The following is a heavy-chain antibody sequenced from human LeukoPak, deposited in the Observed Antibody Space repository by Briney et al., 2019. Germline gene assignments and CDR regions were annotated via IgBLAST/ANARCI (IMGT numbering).Heavy chain of an antibody. J-gene: IGHJ4*02. CDR2: IRYDGSNK. CDR1: GFTYSSYG. V-gene: IGHV3-30*02. Sequence: GGSLRLSCAASGFTYSSYGMHWVRQAPGKGLEWVAFIRYDGSNKYYADSVKGRFTISRDNSKNTLYLQMNSLRAEDTAVYYCAKDLHYCTSSTCPLDYWGQGTLVTVSS. D-gene: IGHD2-2*01. CDR3: AKDLHYCTSSTCPLDY.